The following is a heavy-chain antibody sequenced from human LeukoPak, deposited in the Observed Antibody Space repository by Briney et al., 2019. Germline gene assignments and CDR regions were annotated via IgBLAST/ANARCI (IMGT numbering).Heavy chain of an antibody. CDR1: GYSISSGYY. V-gene: IGHV4-38-2*02. J-gene: IGHJ4*02. CDR2: IYHSGST. D-gene: IGHD6-19*01. CDR3: ARIRRVAVAGMPGYFDY. Sequence: PSETLSLTCTVSGYSISSGYYWGWIRQPPGKGLEWIGSIYHSGSTYYNPSLKSRVTISVDTSKNQFSLKLSSVTAADTAVYYCARIRRVAVAGMPGYFDYWGQGTLVTVSS.